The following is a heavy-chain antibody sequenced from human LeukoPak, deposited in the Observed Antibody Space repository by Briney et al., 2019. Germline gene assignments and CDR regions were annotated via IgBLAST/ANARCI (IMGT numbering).Heavy chain of an antibody. CDR1: GGTFSSYA. CDR3: ARDNHSGSWSWFDP. V-gene: IGHV1-69*04. CDR2: IIPILGIA. Sequence: SVKVSCKASGGTFSSYAISWVRQAPGQGLEWMGRIIPILGIANYAQKLQGRVTMTTDTSTSTAYMELRSLRSDDTAVYYCARDNHSGSWSWFDPWGQGTLVSVSA. J-gene: IGHJ5*02. D-gene: IGHD6-13*01.